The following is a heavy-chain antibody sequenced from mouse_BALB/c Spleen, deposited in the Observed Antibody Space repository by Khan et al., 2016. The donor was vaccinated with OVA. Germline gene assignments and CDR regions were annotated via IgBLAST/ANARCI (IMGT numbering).Heavy chain of an antibody. CDR1: GYSITSDYA. D-gene: IGHD2-3*01. CDR2: INYSGST. CDR3: ARCGYYVPYYAMDY. Sequence: VQLKESGPGLVKPSQSLSLTCTVTGYSITSDYAWTWIRQYPGNKLEWMGYINYSGSTSYNPSLKRRFSITRDTSKNKFFRQFNSVTTEYTATYDCARCGYYVPYYAMDYWGQGTSVTVSS. V-gene: IGHV3-2*02. J-gene: IGHJ4*01.